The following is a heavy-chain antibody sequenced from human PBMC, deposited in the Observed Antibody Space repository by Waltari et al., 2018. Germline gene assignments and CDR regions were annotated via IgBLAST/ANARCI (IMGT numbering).Heavy chain of an antibody. CDR1: GFTFSGSA. Sequence: EVQLVESGGGLVQPGGSLKLSGAASGFTFSGSAMHWVRQASGKGLEWVGRIRSKANSDATAYAASVKGRFTISRDDSKNTAYLQMNSLKTEDTAVYYCTSHYDSSGYYPFDYWGQGTLVTVSS. J-gene: IGHJ4*02. CDR2: IRSKANSDAT. CDR3: TSHYDSSGYYPFDY. V-gene: IGHV3-73*02. D-gene: IGHD3-22*01.